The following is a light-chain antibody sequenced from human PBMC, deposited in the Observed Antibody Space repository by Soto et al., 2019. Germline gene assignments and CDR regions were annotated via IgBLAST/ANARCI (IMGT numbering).Light chain of an antibody. J-gene: IGKJ2*01. V-gene: IGKV2-28*01. Sequence: EIVMTQSPLSLPVTPGEPASISCRSSQSLLHSDGYNFLQWYLQKPGQSPQLLIYLGSNRASGVPDRFSGSGSGTDFTLKISRVEAEDVGVYYCIQTLQTPPAFGQGTKVEIK. CDR3: IQTLQTPPA. CDR1: QSLLHSDGYNF. CDR2: LGS.